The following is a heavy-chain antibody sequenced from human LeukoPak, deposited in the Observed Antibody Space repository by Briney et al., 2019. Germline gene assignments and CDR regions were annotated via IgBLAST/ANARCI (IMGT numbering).Heavy chain of an antibody. CDR2: IYTSGST. Sequence: SGTLSLTCTVSGGSISSYYWSWIRQPAGKGLEWIGRIYTSGSTNYNPSLKSRVTMSVDTSKNQFSLKLSSVTAADTAVYYCARVPSYYYDSSGYWDAFDIWGQGTMVTVSS. D-gene: IGHD3-22*01. J-gene: IGHJ3*02. V-gene: IGHV4-4*07. CDR1: GGSISSYY. CDR3: ARVPSYYYDSSGYWDAFDI.